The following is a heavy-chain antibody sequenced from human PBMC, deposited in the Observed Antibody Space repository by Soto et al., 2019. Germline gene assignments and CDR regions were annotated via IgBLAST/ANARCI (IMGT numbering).Heavy chain of an antibody. CDR1: GFTVSSNY. CDR2: IYSGGST. V-gene: IGHV3-53*01. J-gene: IGHJ1*01. D-gene: IGHD3-22*01. CDR3: ARDRVESGYPEYFQH. Sequence: EVQLVESGGGLIQPGGSLRLSCAASGFTVSSNYMSWVRQAPGKGLEWVSVIYSGGSTYYADSVKGRFTISRDNSKNTLYLHMISLRAEDTAVYYCARDRVESGYPEYFQHWGQGTLVTVSS.